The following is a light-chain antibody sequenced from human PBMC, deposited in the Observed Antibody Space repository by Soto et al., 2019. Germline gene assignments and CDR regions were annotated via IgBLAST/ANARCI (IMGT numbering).Light chain of an antibody. CDR1: SRDFGGYNY. Sequence: QSVLTQPPPASRSPGQLVTISCTRTSRDFGGYNYGSWYQQHPGTATKLMIYEVRKRPSGVPDRFSGSKSGYTASLTVSGLQAEDEADYSCSSYAGSNTYVFGAGTKVT. J-gene: IGLJ1*01. CDR3: SSYAGSNTYV. V-gene: IGLV2-8*01. CDR2: EVR.